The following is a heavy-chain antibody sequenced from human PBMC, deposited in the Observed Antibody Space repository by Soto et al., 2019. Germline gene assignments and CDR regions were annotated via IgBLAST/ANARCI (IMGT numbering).Heavy chain of an antibody. CDR3: ARRFLDWPNHFYFDY. CDR2: INHRGTT. V-gene: IGHV4-34*01. J-gene: IGHJ4*02. CDR1: GGSPSGYS. D-gene: IGHD3-3*01. Sequence: SETLSLTCDVSGGSPSGYSWNWIRQPPGKGLEWIGEINHRGTTVYNPSLKSRLTMSADSSKNQFSLKLKSVTSADTALYYCARRFLDWPNHFYFDYWGQGTLVTVSS.